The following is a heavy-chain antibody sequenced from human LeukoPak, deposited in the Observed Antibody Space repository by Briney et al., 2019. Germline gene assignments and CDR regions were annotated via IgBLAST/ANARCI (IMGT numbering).Heavy chain of an antibody. CDR3: AGDREQLGDYFDY. D-gene: IGHD1/OR15-1a*01. Sequence: GGSLRLSCAASGFTFSSYAMHWVRQAPGKGLEWVAVISYDGSNKYYADSVKGRFTISRDNSKNTLYLQMNSLRAEDTAVYYCAGDREQLGDYFDYWGQGTLVTVSS. V-gene: IGHV3-30-3*01. CDR2: ISYDGSNK. J-gene: IGHJ4*02. CDR1: GFTFSSYA.